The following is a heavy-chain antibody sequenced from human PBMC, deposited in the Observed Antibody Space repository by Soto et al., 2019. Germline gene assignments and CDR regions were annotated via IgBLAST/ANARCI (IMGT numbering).Heavy chain of an antibody. CDR1: GYTFTGYY. Sequence: QVQLVQSGAEVKKPGASVKVSCKASGYTFTGYYMHWVRQAPGQGLEWMGWINPNNGGTKYAQKFQDWVTMTRDTAISTAYMERSRLRSDDTAVYYCARDSPVGFDYWGQGTLVTVSS. CDR2: INPNNGGT. CDR3: ARDSPVGFDY. J-gene: IGHJ4*02. D-gene: IGHD1-26*01. V-gene: IGHV1-2*04.